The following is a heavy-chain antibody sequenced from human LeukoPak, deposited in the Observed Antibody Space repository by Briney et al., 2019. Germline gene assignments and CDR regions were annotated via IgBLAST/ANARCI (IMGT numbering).Heavy chain of an antibody. Sequence: ASVKASCKASGYTFTSFYMHWVRQAPGQGLEWMGIINPSGGSTSYAQKFQGRVTMTRDTSTSTVYMELSSLRSEDTAVYYCARDLKWDTYAFDIWGQGTMVTVSS. CDR2: INPSGGST. J-gene: IGHJ3*02. CDR3: ARDLKWDTYAFDI. V-gene: IGHV1-46*01. CDR1: GYTFTSFY. D-gene: IGHD5-18*01.